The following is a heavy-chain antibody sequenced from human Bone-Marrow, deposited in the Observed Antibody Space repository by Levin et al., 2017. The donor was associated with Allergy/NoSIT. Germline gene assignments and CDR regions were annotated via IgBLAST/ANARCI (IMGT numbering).Heavy chain of an antibody. CDR2: IGPDGSEK. D-gene: IGHD6-6*01. V-gene: IGHV3-7*01. CDR3: ARRRGTSSSYFFDY. CDR1: GFTFSSYW. Sequence: PGESLKISCAASGFTFSSYWMSWVRQAPGKGLEWVANIGPDGSEKYYVDSVKGRFTISRDNAKKSLCLQMNSLRAEDTAVYYCARRRGTSSSYFFDYWGQGNLVTVSS. J-gene: IGHJ4*02.